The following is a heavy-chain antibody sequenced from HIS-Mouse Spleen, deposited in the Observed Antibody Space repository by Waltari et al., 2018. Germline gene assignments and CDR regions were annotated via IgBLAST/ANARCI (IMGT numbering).Heavy chain of an antibody. CDR2: IYYSGST. J-gene: IGHJ2*01. V-gene: IGHV4-39*07. Sequence: QLQLQESCPGLVKPSETLSLTCTVSGGSTSSSSYYWGWISQPPGKGLEGIGSIYYSGSTYYNPSLKSRVTISVDTSKNQFSLKLSSVTAADTAVYYCAREIPYSSSWYDWYFDLWGRGTLVTVSS. D-gene: IGHD6-13*01. CDR3: AREIPYSSSWYDWYFDL. CDR1: GGSTSSSSYY.